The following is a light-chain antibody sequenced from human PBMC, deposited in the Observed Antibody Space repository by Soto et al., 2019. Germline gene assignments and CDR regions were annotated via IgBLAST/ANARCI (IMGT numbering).Light chain of an antibody. V-gene: IGLV2-11*01. Sequence: QSALTQPRSVSGSPGQSVAISCTGTSRDVDAYDFVSWYQHHPGKAPKLIISEVSKRPSGVSHRFSGSKSGNTASLTISGLQAEDEADYFRCSFAGSFYVFGTGTKVTVL. CDR2: EVS. CDR1: SRDVDAYDF. CDR3: CSFAGSFYV. J-gene: IGLJ1*01.